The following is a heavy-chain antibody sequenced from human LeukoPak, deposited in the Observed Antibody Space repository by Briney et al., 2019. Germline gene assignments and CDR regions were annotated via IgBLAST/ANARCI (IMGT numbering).Heavy chain of an antibody. CDR1: GGSISSVNYS. V-gene: IGHV4-30-2*01. CDR3: ARAHIQNSFDC. D-gene: IGHD2-21*01. J-gene: IGHJ4*02. Sequence: SETLSLTCTVSGGSISSVNYSWNWLRQPPGGGLEWIGCNYRSGSTNYNPSLKSRVTISVDRSRNQFSLRLTSVTAADTAIYYCARAHIQNSFDCWGQGILVTVSS. CDR2: NYRSGST.